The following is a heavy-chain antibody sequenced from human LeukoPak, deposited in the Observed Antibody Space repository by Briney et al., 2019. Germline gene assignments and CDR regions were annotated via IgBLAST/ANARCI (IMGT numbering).Heavy chain of an antibody. J-gene: IGHJ5*02. CDR2: IYYSGST. Sequence: SETLSLTCTVSGGSISSYYWSWIRQPPGKGLEWIGYIYYSGSTNYNPSLKSRVTISVDTSKNQYSLKLSSVTAADTAVYYCARATTGTTNWFDPWGQGTLVTVSS. CDR3: ARATTGTTNWFDP. D-gene: IGHD1-1*01. V-gene: IGHV4-59*01. CDR1: GGSISSYY.